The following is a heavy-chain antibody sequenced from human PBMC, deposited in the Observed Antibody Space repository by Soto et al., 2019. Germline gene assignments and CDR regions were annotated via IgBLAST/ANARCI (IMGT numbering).Heavy chain of an antibody. V-gene: IGHV4-4*03. CDR3: ARFMVRGVIITVDALDI. CDR2: IYQSGST. CDR1: GGSISSSNW. Sequence: PETLSLTCAVSGGSISSSNWWSWVRQPPGKGLEWIGEIYQSGSTNYNPSLKRRVTISVDKSKNQLSLKLRSVTAADKAVYYCARFMVRGVIITVDALDIWGQGPIVT. D-gene: IGHD3-10*01. J-gene: IGHJ3*02.